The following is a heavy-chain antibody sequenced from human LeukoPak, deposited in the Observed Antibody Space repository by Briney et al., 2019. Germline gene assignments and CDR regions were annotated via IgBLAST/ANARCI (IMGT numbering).Heavy chain of an antibody. J-gene: IGHJ5*02. CDR2: IIPIFGTA. CDR1: GGTFSSYA. D-gene: IGHD2-21*02. V-gene: IGHV1-69*06. CDR3: ATPGSCGGDCYNNWFDP. Sequence: SVKVSCKASGGTFSSYATSWVRQAPGQGLEWMGGIIPIFGTANYAQKFQGRVTITADKSTSTAYMELSSLRSEDTAVYYCATPGSCGGDCYNNWFDPWGQGTLVTVSS.